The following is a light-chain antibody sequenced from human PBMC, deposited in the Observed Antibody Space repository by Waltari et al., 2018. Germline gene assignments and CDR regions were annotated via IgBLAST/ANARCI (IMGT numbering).Light chain of an antibody. CDR2: EDD. V-gene: IGLV3-21*02. Sequence: YVLTQPPSVAVAPGQTARITCGGNNIGAKRVHWYQQKSGQAPILVVYEDDDRPSGIPERFSGSNSGKTATLTISRVEVADEADFYCQVWDSDGDRVVFGGGTKLTVL. CDR1: NIGAKR. J-gene: IGLJ2*01. CDR3: QVWDSDGDRVV.